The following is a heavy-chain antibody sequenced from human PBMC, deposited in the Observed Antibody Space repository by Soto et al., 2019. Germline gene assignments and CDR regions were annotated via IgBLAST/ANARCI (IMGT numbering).Heavy chain of an antibody. CDR2: ISAYNGNT. D-gene: IGHD2-2*01. CDR1: GYTFASYA. CDR3: ARDPQPPAY. Sequence: ASVKVSCKASGYTFASYAIRCMRPAPGQVLEWMGWISAYNGNTNYAQKLQGRVTMTTDTSTNTAYMELRSLRSDDTAVYYCARDPQPPAYWGQGTLDTVSS. V-gene: IGHV1-18*01. J-gene: IGHJ4*02.